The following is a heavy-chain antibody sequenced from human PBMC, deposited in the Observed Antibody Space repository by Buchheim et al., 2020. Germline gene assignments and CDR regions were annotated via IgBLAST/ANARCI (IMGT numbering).Heavy chain of an antibody. J-gene: IGHJ4*02. CDR1: GFTVSSNY. CDR2: IYSGGST. V-gene: IGHV3-66*01. CDR3: ARSGPVEGWLQPYFDY. D-gene: IGHD5-24*01. Sequence: EVQLVESGGGLVQPGGSLRLSCAASGFTVSSNYMSWVRQAPGKGLEWVSVIYSGGSTYYADSVKGRFTISRANSKNPLYLQMNSLRAEDTAVYYCARSGPVEGWLQPYFDYWGQGTL.